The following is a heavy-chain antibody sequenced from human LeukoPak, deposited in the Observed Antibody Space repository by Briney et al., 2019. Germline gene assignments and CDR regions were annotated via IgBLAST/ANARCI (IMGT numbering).Heavy chain of an antibody. J-gene: IGHJ5*02. Sequence: GGSLKISCKGSGYSFTSYWIGWVRQMPGKGLEWRGIIYPGDSDTRYSPSFQGQVTFSADKSISTAYLQWSSLKASDTAMYYCARGGVYGSGSYGRYKNWFDPWGQGTLVTVSS. CDR3: ARGGVYGSGSYGRYKNWFDP. D-gene: IGHD3-10*01. V-gene: IGHV5-51*01. CDR1: GYSFTSYW. CDR2: IYPGDSDT.